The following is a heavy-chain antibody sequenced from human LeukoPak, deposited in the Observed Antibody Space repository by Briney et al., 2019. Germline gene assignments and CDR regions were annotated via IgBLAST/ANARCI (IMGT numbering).Heavy chain of an antibody. V-gene: IGHV3-23*01. CDR1: GFTFSSYA. Sequence: PGGSLRLSCAASGFTFSSYAMSWVRQAPGKGLEWVSAISGSGGSTYYADSVKGRSTISRDNSKNTLYLQMNSLRAEDTAVYYCAKDPGFWSGYYINWFDPWGQGTLVTVSS. CDR2: ISGSGGST. J-gene: IGHJ5*02. CDR3: AKDPGFWSGYYINWFDP. D-gene: IGHD3-3*01.